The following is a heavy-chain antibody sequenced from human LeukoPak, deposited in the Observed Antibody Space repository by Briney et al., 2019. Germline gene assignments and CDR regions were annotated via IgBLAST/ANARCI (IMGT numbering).Heavy chain of an antibody. CDR3: ARSQKFLEWLSTIDY. CDR1: GFTFSSCA. CDR2: ISSSGSTI. D-gene: IGHD3-3*01. Sequence: GGSLRLSCAASGFTFSSCAMSWVRQAPGKGLEWVSYISSSGSTIYYADSVKGRFTISRDNAKNSLYLQMNSLRAEDTAVYYCARSQKFLEWLSTIDYWGQGTLVTVSS. J-gene: IGHJ4*02. V-gene: IGHV3-48*04.